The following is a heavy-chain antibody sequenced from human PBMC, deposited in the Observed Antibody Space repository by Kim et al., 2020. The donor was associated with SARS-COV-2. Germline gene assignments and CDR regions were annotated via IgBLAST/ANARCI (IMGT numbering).Heavy chain of an antibody. V-gene: IGHV3-53*01. J-gene: IGHJ5*02. Sequence: CGGSTTYADSVKGRFTISRDNSRNTLYLQMNSLRADDTAVDYCARHDWFDPWGRGTLVTVSS. CDR3: ARHDWFDP. CDR2: CGGST.